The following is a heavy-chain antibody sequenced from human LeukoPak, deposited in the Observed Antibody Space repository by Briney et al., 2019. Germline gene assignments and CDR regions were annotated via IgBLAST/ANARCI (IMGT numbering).Heavy chain of an antibody. J-gene: IGHJ1*01. D-gene: IGHD3-22*01. CDR2: ISSSSSYI. CDR1: GFTFSSYS. V-gene: IGHV3-21*01. CDR3: ARDPEYYDSSGYFPAYFQH. Sequence: KTGGSLRLSCAASGFTFSSYSMNWVRQAPGKGLEWVSSISSSSSYIYYADSVKGRFTISRDNAKNSLYLQMNSLRAEDTAVYYCARDPEYYDSSGYFPAYFQHWGQGTLVTVSS.